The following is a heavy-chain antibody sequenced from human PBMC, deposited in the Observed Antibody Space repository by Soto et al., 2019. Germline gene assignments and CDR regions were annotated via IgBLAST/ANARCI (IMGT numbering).Heavy chain of an antibody. J-gene: IGHJ4*02. Sequence: QVQLVESGGGVVQPGRSLRLSCAASGFTFSSYAMQWVRQAPGKGLEWVAVISYDGSNKYYADSVKGRFTISRDNSKNTLYLQMNSLRAEDTAVYYCARDQGQWLVRYYFDYWGQGTLVTVSS. CDR2: ISYDGSNK. CDR3: ARDQGQWLVRYYFDY. D-gene: IGHD6-19*01. CDR1: GFTFSSYA. V-gene: IGHV3-30-3*01.